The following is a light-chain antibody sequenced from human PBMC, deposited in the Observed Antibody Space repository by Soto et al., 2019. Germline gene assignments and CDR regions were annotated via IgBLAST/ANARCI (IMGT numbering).Light chain of an antibody. CDR2: AAS. V-gene: IGKV3-20*01. Sequence: EVVLTQSPDTLSLSPGERATLSCRASQPLSSSYLAWYQQKPGQAPRLLVFAASTRATGIPDRFSGSGSGTDFTLTISNLDPADFAVYYCQLFRAFGQGTRVEI. CDR3: QLFRA. J-gene: IGKJ1*01. CDR1: QPLSSSY.